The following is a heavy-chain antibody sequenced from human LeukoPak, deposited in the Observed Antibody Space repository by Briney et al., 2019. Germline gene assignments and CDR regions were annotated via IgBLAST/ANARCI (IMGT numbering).Heavy chain of an antibody. CDR1: GFTVSSNY. V-gene: IGHV3-66*02. CDR2: IYSGGST. J-gene: IGHJ4*02. Sequence: GGSLRLSCAASGFTVSSNYMSWVRQAPGKGLEWVSVIYSGGSTCYADSVKGRFTISRDNSKNTLYLQMNSLRAEDTAVYYCVSSGYYYGENFDYWGQGTLVTVSS. D-gene: IGHD3-22*01. CDR3: VSSGYYYGENFDY.